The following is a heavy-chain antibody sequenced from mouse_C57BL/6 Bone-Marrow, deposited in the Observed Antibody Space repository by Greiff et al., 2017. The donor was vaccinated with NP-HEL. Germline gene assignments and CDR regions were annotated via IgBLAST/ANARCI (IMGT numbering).Heavy chain of an antibody. Sequence: EVKLMESGGGLVKPGGSLKLSCAASGFTFSSYTMSWVRQTPEKRLEWVATISGGGGNTYYPDSVKGRFTISRDNAKNTLYLQMSSLRSEDTALYYCARPRYYGSPYYFDYWGQGTTLTVSS. CDR1: GFTFSSYT. J-gene: IGHJ2*01. V-gene: IGHV5-9*01. D-gene: IGHD1-1*01. CDR2: ISGGGGNT. CDR3: ARPRYYGSPYYFDY.